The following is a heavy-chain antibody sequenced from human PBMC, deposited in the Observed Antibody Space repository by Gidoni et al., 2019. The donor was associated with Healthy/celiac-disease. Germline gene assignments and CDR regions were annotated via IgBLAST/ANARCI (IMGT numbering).Heavy chain of an antibody. J-gene: IGHJ2*01. Sequence: PGKGLEWVSSISSSSSYIYYADSVKGRFTISRDNAKNSLYLQMNSLRAEDTAVYYWAGLKTYYDFGIGYYPYCYFDLWGRGPLVTVSS. CDR3: AGLKTYYDFGIGYYPYCYFDL. V-gene: IGHV3-21*01. CDR2: ISSSSSYI. D-gene: IGHD3-3*01.